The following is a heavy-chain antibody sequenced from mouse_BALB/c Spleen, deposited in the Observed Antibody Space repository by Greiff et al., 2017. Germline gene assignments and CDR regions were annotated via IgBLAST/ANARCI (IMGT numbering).Heavy chain of an antibody. CDR3: ASSVYAMDY. CDR1: GFTFIDYY. CDR2: IRNKANGYTT. Sequence: EVKLVESGGGLVQPGGSLRLSCATSGFTFIDYYMSWVRQPPGKALEWLGFIRNKANGYTTEYSASVKGRFTISRDNSQSILYLQMNTLRAEDSATYYCASSVYAMDYWGQGTSVTVSS. J-gene: IGHJ4*01. V-gene: IGHV7-3*02.